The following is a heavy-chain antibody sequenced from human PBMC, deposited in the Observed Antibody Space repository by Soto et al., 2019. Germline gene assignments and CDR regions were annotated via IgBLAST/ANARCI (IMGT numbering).Heavy chain of an antibody. CDR3: AREVLIGSGSYFDY. CDR2: IYYSGST. J-gene: IGHJ4*02. Sequence: QVQLQESGPGLVKPSQTLSLTCTVSGGSISSGGYYWGWIRQHPGKGLEWIGYIYYSGSTYYNPSLKSRVTISVDTSKNQFSLKLSSVTAADTAVYYCAREVLIGSGSYFDYWGQGTLVTVSS. CDR1: GGSISSGGYY. V-gene: IGHV4-31*03. D-gene: IGHD3-10*01.